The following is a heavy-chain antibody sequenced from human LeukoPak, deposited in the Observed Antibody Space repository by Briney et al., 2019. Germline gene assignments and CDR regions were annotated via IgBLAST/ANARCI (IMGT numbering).Heavy chain of an antibody. J-gene: IGHJ4*02. CDR1: GYTFTGYY. V-gene: IGHV1-2*02. CDR3: ARNTIAGRFDY. Sequence: ASVKVSCKASGYTFTGYYMHWVRQAPGQRLEWMGWINPNSGGTNYAQKFQGRVTMTRDTSITTAYMELSRLRSDDTAVYYCARNTIAGRFDYWGQGTLVTVSS. CDR2: INPNSGGT. D-gene: IGHD1-26*01.